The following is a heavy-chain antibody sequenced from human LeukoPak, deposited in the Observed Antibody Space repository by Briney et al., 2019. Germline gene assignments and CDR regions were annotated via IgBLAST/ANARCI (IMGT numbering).Heavy chain of an antibody. CDR3: ARDMGNWNEVRTSTNWFDP. CDR2: IWYDGSNK. J-gene: IGHJ5*02. V-gene: IGHV3-33*01. D-gene: IGHD1-1*01. CDR1: GFTFSSYG. Sequence: AGGSLRLSCAASGFTFSSYGMPWVRQAPGKGLEWVAVIWYDGSNKYYADSVKGRFTISRDNSKNTLYLQMNSLRAEDTGVYYCARDMGNWNEVRTSTNWFDPWGQGTLVTVSS.